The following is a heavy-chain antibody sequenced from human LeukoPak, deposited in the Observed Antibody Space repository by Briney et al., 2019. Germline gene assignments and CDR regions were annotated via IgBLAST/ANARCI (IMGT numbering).Heavy chain of an antibody. CDR2: IYHSGST. CDR1: GGSISSGGYA. CDR3: ARGVNPGTVTTYVPD. Sequence: SETLSLTCAVSGGSISSGGYAGSWVRQPPGEGLEWIGYIYHSGSTSHNPSLTSRVTISVDRSKHQFSLQLSSVTAAATAVYYCARGVNPGTVTTYVPDWGHGTLVTVSS. V-gene: IGHV4-30-2*01. J-gene: IGHJ4*01. D-gene: IGHD4-17*01.